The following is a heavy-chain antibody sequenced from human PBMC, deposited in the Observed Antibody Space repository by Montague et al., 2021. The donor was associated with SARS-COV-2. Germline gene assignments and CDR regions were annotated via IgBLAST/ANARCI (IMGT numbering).Heavy chain of an antibody. D-gene: IGHD3-3*01. CDR1: GFSLNTDGVG. J-gene: IGHJ3*01. Sequence: PALVKPTQTLTLTCVFSGFSLNTDGVGVAWIRRSPEKALEWLALIDWDGDQRYSPSLKTRLTITKDTSKNRVVLTMTNLDPVDTATYYCARRYDFYRAEAFDVWGQGTMLTVSS. CDR2: IDWDGDQ. CDR3: ARRYDFYRAEAFDV. V-gene: IGHV2-5*02.